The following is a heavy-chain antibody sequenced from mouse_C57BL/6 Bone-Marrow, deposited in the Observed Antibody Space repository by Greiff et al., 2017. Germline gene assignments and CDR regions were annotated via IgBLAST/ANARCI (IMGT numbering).Heavy chain of an antibody. CDR2: IYPRDGST. CDR1: GYTFTDHT. V-gene: IGHV1-78*01. CDR3: ARGGFSTTVVPFAY. D-gene: IGHD1-1*01. J-gene: IGHJ3*01. Sequence: QVQLKQSDAELVKPGASVKISCKVSGYTFTDHTIHWMKQRPEQGLDWIGYIYPRDGSTKYNEKYKGKATLTADQYSSSAYMHLNGLTSEDSAVYFCARGGFSTTVVPFAYWGQGTLVTVSA.